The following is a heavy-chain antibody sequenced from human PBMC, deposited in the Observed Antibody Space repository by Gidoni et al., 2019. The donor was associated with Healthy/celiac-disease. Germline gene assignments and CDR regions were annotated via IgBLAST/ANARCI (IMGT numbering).Heavy chain of an antibody. V-gene: IGHV3-30*18. Sequence: VQLVESGGGVVQPGRSLRLSCAASGFTFSSYGMHWVRQAPGKGLEWVAVISYDGSNKYYADSVKGRFTISRDNSKNTMYLQMNSLRAEDTAVYYCAKETSGYDSYNWFDPWGQGTLVTVSS. CDR1: GFTFSSYG. CDR2: ISYDGSNK. J-gene: IGHJ5*02. D-gene: IGHD5-12*01. CDR3: AKETSGYDSYNWFDP.